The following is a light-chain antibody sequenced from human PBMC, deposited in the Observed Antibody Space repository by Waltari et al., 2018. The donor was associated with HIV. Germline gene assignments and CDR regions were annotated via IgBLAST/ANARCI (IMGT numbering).Light chain of an antibody. CDR2: EDR. Sequence: FMLTQPHSVSESPGKTVIISCTRDSGNIANNYVQWFQRRPGSAPTTLLYEDRRRPSGVPDRFSGSIDRSYNSAYLTISGVMTEDEADYDCQSFDTTNHWVFGGGTKLTV. J-gene: IGLJ3*02. V-gene: IGLV6-57*03. CDR3: QSFDTTNHWV. CDR1: SGNIANNY.